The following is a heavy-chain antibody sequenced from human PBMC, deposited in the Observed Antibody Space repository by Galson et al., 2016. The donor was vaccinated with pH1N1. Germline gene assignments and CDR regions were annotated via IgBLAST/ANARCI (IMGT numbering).Heavy chain of an antibody. D-gene: IGHD3-22*01. J-gene: IGHJ5*01. Sequence: SWVRQVPGKGLEWIGFIYYIGSTGYNPSLKSRVSMSLDMSKKQFSLNLRSVTAADTAVYYCARNAWDGSGLNYFDSWGQGILVSVSS. V-gene: IGHV4-31*02. CDR2: IYYIGST. CDR3: ARNAWDGSGLNYFDS.